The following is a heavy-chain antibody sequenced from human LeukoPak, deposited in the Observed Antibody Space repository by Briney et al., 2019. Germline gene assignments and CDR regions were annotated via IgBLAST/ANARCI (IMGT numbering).Heavy chain of an antibody. D-gene: IGHD3-16*01. CDR3: ARLDGWGRLKGIHDH. J-gene: IGHJ5*02. CDR2: IIGDGDAA. Sequence: WGSLRLSCAASGFTFHGYAMHWVRQPPGGGLEWGSLIIGDGDAAYYVDSAKDRFTHYRDHDKISLYLQMHSLRDEERAVYYCARLDGWGRLKGIHDHWGQGTPVIVSS. V-gene: IGHV3-43*02. CDR1: GFTFHGYA.